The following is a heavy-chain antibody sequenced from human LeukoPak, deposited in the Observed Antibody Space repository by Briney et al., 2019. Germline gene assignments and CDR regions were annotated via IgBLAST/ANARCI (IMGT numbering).Heavy chain of an antibody. CDR3: ARHRFGSFGSGSSSYYFDY. V-gene: IGHV4-59*08. J-gene: IGHJ4*02. Sequence: SETLSLTCTVSGGSISGYYWSWIRQPPGKGLEWVGYIFYSGSTNYNPSLKSRVTIPVDRSKNQFSLRLSSVTAADTAFYYCARHRFGSFGSGSSSYYFDYWGQGTLVTVSS. D-gene: IGHD3-10*01. CDR2: IFYSGST. CDR1: GGSISGYY.